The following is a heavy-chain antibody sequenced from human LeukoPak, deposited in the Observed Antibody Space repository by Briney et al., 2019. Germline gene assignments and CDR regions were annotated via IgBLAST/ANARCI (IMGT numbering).Heavy chain of an antibody. J-gene: IGHJ4*02. D-gene: IGHD3-10*01. V-gene: IGHV4-31*03. Sequence: PSQTLSLTCTVSGGSISSGGYYWSSIRQHPGKGLEWIGYIYYSGSTYYNPSLKSRVTISVDTSKNQFSLKLSSVTAADTAVYYCARVFIRADPYFDYWGQGTLVTVSS. CDR1: GGSISSGGYY. CDR2: IYYSGST. CDR3: ARVFIRADPYFDY.